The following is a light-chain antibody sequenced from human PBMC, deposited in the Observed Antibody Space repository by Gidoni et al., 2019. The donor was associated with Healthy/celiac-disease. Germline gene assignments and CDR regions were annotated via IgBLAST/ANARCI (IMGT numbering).Light chain of an antibody. CDR3: SSYAGSKGV. V-gene: IGLV2-8*01. Sequence: QSALTQPPSASGSPGQSVTISCTGTSSDVGGYNYVSWYQQHPGKAPKLMIYDVSKRPSGVPVRFSGSKSGNTASLTVSGLQAEDEADYYCSSYAGSKGVFGTGTKVTVL. CDR1: SSDVGGYNY. J-gene: IGLJ1*01. CDR2: DVS.